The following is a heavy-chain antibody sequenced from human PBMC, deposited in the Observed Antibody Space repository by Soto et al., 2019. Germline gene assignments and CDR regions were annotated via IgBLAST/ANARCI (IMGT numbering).Heavy chain of an antibody. V-gene: IGHV4-30-4*01. Sequence: PSETLSLTCTVSGGSISSGDYYWSWIRQPPGKGLEWIGYIYYSGSTYYNPSLKCRVTISVDTSKNQFSLKLSSVTAADTAVYYCARDLYGGNPPDYWGQGTLVTVSS. J-gene: IGHJ4*02. CDR1: GGSISSGDYY. D-gene: IGHD4-17*01. CDR2: IYYSGST. CDR3: ARDLYGGNPPDY.